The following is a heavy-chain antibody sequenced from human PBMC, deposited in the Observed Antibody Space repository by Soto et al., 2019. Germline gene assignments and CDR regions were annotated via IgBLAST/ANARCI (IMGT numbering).Heavy chain of an antibody. J-gene: IGHJ4*02. D-gene: IGHD1-26*01. CDR2: IKSDGSST. Sequence: EVQLVESGGGLVQPGGSLKLSCAASGFTFSSYWMHWVRQAPGKGLVWVSRIKSDGSSTNSADSVKGRFTISRDNARNTLFLQMNSLRAEDTAVYYCAREPFWDSSYRGQGTLVTVSS. V-gene: IGHV3-74*01. CDR3: AREPFWDSSY. CDR1: GFTFSSYW.